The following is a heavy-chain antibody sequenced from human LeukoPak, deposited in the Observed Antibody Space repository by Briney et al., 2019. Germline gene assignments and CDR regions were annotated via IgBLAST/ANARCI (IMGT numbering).Heavy chain of an antibody. CDR3: VGDLSMDV. J-gene: IGHJ6*02. Sequence: GRSLRLSCAASGFTFSSYGMHWVRQAPGKGLEWVAVIWYDGSDKYFADSVRGRFTISRDNSKNTLHLQMISLRAEDTAIYYCVGDLSMDVWGQGTTVTVSS. CDR2: IWYDGSDK. V-gene: IGHV3-33*01. CDR1: GFTFSSYG.